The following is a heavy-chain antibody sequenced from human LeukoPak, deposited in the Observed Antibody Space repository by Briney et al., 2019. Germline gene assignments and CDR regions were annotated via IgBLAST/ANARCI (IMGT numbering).Heavy chain of an antibody. Sequence: PSETLSLTCTVSGGSISSDYWTWIRQPPGKALEWIGYMYYSGSTNYNPSLKSRVTISIDTSNNQFSLKLSSVTAADTAVYYCAKTRRTVNDAFDIWGQGTMVTVSS. CDR2: MYYSGST. D-gene: IGHD4-17*01. CDR3: AKTRRTVNDAFDI. CDR1: GGSISSDY. J-gene: IGHJ3*02. V-gene: IGHV4-59*01.